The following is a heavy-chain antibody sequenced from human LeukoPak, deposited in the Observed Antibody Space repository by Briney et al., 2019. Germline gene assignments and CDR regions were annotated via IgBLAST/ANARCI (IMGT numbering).Heavy chain of an antibody. CDR3: AKLGKFGDKYHTSGWSDYYYGMDV. CDR1: GFTFSSYG. CDR2: ISYDGSNK. J-gene: IGHJ6*02. D-gene: IGHD6-19*01. Sequence: GGSLRLSCAASGFTFSSYGMYWVRQAPGKGLEWVAVISYDGSNKYYADSVKGRFTISRDNSKNTLYLQMNSLRAEDTSVYYCAKLGKFGDKYHTSGWSDYYYGMDVWGQGTTVTVSS. V-gene: IGHV3-30*18.